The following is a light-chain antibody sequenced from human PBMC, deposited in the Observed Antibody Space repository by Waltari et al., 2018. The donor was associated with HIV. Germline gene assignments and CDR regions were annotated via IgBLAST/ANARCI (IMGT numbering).Light chain of an antibody. CDR2: DTI. CDR1: DFNIVLHH. CDR3: ETWDDGLLGV. Sequence: QAVLTQQPSLSGAPGDPVPVSCTESDFNIVLHHMNWYQHLPRKAPRLVLFDTINRGPGFPGRFSSARSGASVSLTIRVLQLEDEDSYFCETWDDGLLGVFGGGT. V-gene: IGLV1-44*01. J-gene: IGLJ3*02.